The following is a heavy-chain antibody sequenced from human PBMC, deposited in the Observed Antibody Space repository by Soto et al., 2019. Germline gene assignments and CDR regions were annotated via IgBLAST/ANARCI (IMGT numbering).Heavy chain of an antibody. V-gene: IGHV3-30*18. J-gene: IGHJ4*02. CDR3: AKEGYSSGWYPLDY. D-gene: IGHD6-19*01. Sequence: QVQLVESGGGVVQPGRSLRLSCAASGFTFSSYGMHWVRQAPGKGLEWVAVISYDGSNKYYADSVKGRFTISRDNSKNTLYLQMNSLRAEDTAVYYCAKEGYSSGWYPLDYWGQGTLVTVSS. CDR2: ISYDGSNK. CDR1: GFTFSSYG.